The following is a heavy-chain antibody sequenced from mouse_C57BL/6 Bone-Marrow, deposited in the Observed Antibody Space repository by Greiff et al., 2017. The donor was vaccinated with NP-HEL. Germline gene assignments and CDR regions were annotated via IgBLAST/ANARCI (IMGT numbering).Heavy chain of an antibody. J-gene: IGHJ3*01. V-gene: IGHV3-6*01. CDR1: GYSITSGYY. Sequence: DVKLVESGPGLVKPSQSLSLTCSVTGYSITSGYYWNWIRQFPGNKLEWMGYISYDGSNNYNPSLKNRISITRDTSKNQFFLKLNSVTTEDTATYYCALVAYWGQGTLVTVSA. CDR3: ALVAY. CDR2: ISYDGSN.